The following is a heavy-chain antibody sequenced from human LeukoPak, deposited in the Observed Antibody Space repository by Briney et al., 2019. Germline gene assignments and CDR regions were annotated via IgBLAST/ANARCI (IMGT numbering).Heavy chain of an antibody. CDR1: GCTFTGYY. CDR3: ARAEIAVAGNLLFDY. Sequence: GASVKVSCKASGCTFTGYYMHWVRQAPGQGLEWMGWINPNSGGTNYAQKFQGWVTMTRDTSISTAYMELSRLRSDDTAVYYCARAEIAVAGNLLFDYWGQGTLVTVSS. D-gene: IGHD6-19*01. CDR2: INPNSGGT. J-gene: IGHJ4*02. V-gene: IGHV1-2*04.